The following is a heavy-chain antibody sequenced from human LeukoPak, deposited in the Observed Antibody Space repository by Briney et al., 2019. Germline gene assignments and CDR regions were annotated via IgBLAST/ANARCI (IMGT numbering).Heavy chain of an antibody. CDR1: GYTFTSYG. V-gene: IGHV1-18*01. Sequence: ASVKVSCKASGYTFTSYGISWVRQAPGQGLEWMGWISAYNGNTNYAQKLQGRVTMTTDTSTSTAYMELRSLRSDDTAVYYCSARSLGEQYYGMDVWGQGTTVNVSS. CDR2: ISAYNGNT. CDR3: SARSLGEQYYGMDV. D-gene: IGHD3-16*01. J-gene: IGHJ6*02.